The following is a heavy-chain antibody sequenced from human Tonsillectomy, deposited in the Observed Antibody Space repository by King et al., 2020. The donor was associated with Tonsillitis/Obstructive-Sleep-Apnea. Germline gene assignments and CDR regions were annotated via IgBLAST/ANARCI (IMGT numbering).Heavy chain of an antibody. V-gene: IGHV4-39*01. D-gene: IGHD5-24*01. Sequence: QLQESGPGLVKPSETLSRTCTVSGHSIRSSSYYWGWIRQPPGKGLEWIGTIYYTGSTYYNPSLKSRVTISVDTSKNQFSLKLSSVTAADTAVYYCARHVRDGYGTNFDYWGQGTLVTVSS. CDR1: GHSIRSSSYY. J-gene: IGHJ4*02. CDR3: ARHVRDGYGTNFDY. CDR2: IYYTGST.